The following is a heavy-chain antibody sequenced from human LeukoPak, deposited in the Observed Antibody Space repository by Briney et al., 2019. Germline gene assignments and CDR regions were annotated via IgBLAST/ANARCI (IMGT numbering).Heavy chain of an antibody. CDR3: VLRRITEIWFGELDAFDI. J-gene: IGHJ3*02. D-gene: IGHD3-10*01. V-gene: IGHV3-11*01. CDR1: GFTFSDYY. Sequence: PGGSLRLSCAASGFTFSDYYMSWIRQAPGKGLEWVSYISSSGSTIYYADSVKGRFTISRDNAKNSLYLQMNSLRAEDTAVYYCVLRRITEIWFGELDAFDIWGQGTMVTVSS. CDR2: ISSSGSTI.